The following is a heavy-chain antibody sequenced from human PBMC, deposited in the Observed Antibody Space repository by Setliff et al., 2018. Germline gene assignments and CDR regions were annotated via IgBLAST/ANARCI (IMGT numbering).Heavy chain of an antibody. Sequence: LSLTCAVSGSSVISDYYWVWIRQPPGRGLEWIGSIFQSGNTYYNPSLKSRVTISVDTSKNQFSLKVNSVTAADTAVYCCATLLANYGSGMDVWGQGTMVTVSS. CDR1: GSSVISDYY. D-gene: IGHD3-10*01. CDR3: ATLLANYGSGMDV. CDR2: IFQSGNT. V-gene: IGHV4-38-2*01. J-gene: IGHJ6*02.